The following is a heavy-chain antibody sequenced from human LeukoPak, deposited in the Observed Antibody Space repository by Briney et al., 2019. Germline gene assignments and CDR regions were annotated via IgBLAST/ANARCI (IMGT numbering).Heavy chain of an antibody. CDR1: GFAFNVDI. V-gene: IGHV3-43*01. CDR3: GQDLAVRYLLDY. D-gene: IGHD3-16*01. J-gene: IGHJ4*02. Sequence: GGSLRLSCVDPGFAFNVDIMHWGPQAPGKGLEWVSLITWDVATTYYADSVRGGCTISRDNSKNSPYMPMKKLSPDDTALYYCGQDLAVRYLLDYWGQGTLVTVSS. CDR2: ITWDVATT.